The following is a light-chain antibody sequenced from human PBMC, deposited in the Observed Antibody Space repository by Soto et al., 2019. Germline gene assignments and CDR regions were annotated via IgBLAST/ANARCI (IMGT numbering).Light chain of an antibody. Sequence: IVVTQSPCTLSLSPGERATLSCRASQSVSSSYLAWYQQKPGQAPRLLIYGASSRATGIPDRFSGSGSGTDFTLTINRLEPEDFAVYYCQQYDSSPRTFGQRTKVDI. J-gene: IGKJ1*01. CDR1: QSVSSSY. CDR3: QQYDSSPRT. CDR2: GAS. V-gene: IGKV3-20*01.